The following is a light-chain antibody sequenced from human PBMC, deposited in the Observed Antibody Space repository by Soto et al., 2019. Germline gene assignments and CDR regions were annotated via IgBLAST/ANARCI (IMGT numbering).Light chain of an antibody. J-gene: IGKJ4*01. V-gene: IGKV3-20*01. CDR2: SAS. Sequence: EVVLTQSPGTLSLSPGERATLSCRASQRFSSSNLDWYQHKPGQPPKLIVYSASRRATGIPDRFSGSGSGTDFTLTISRLEPEDFALYYCQRYGGSPPVTFGGGTKVDIK. CDR3: QRYGGSPPVT. CDR1: QRFSSSN.